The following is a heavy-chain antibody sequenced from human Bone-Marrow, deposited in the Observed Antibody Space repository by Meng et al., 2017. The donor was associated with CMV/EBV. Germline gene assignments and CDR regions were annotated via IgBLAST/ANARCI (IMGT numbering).Heavy chain of an antibody. D-gene: IGHD3-10*01. J-gene: IGHJ2*01. CDR3: ARGVTMVRGAWYFDL. Sequence: GGSLRLSCAASGFTFSSYSMNWVRQAPGKGLEWVSYISSSSSTIYYADSVKGRFTISRDNAKNSLYLQMNSLRAEDTAVYYCARGVTMVRGAWYFDLWGRGTLVTGLL. V-gene: IGHV3-48*04. CDR2: ISSSSSTI. CDR1: GFTFSSYS.